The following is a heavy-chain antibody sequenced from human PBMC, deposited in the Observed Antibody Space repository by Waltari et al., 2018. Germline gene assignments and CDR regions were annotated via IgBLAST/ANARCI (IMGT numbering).Heavy chain of an antibody. D-gene: IGHD3-9*01. Sequence: QVQLQQWGAGLLKPSETLSLTCAVYGGSFSGYYWSWIRQPPGKGLEWIGEINHRGSTNYHPSLKSRVTISVDTSKNQFSLKLSSVTAADTAVYYCARGSPSIAFDIWGQGTMVTVSS. V-gene: IGHV4-34*01. CDR3: ARGSPSIAFDI. J-gene: IGHJ3*02. CDR2: INHRGST. CDR1: GGSFSGYY.